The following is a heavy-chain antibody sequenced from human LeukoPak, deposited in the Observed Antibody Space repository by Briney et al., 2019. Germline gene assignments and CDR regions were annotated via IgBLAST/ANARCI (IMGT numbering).Heavy chain of an antibody. Sequence: ASVKVSCKASGYTFTGYYMHWVRQAPGQGLEWMGWINPNSGGTNYAQKFQGRVTMTTDTSTSTAYMELRSLRSDDTAVYYCARVRGTKGYCSSTSCPGLSFDYWGQGTLVTVSS. J-gene: IGHJ4*02. V-gene: IGHV1-2*02. CDR1: GYTFTGYY. D-gene: IGHD2-2*01. CDR2: INPNSGGT. CDR3: ARVRGTKGYCSSTSCPGLSFDY.